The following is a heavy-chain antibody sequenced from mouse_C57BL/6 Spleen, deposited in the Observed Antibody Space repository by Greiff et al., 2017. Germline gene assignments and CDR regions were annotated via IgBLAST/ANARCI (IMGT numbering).Heavy chain of an antibody. CDR2: ISPGRGGT. Sequence: QVQLQQSGAELVRPGTSVKVSCKASGYAFTNYLIEWVKQRPGQGLEWIGVISPGRGGTNYNEKFKGKATLTADKSSSTAYMQLSSLTSEDSAVYFCAREGVYSLWGQGTLVTVSA. CDR3: AREGVYSL. D-gene: IGHD1-1*01. J-gene: IGHJ3*01. CDR1: GYAFTNYL. V-gene: IGHV1-54*01.